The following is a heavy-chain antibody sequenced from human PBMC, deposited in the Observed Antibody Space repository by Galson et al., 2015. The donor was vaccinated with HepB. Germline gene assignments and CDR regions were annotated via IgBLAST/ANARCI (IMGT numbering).Heavy chain of an antibody. CDR1: GFTFSSYG. J-gene: IGHJ6*02. CDR2: IRYDGSNK. V-gene: IGHV3-33*06. CDR3: AKTLLGYYDFWSGYYWANNYYYGMDV. Sequence: SLRLSCAASGFTFSSYGMHWVRQAPGKGLEWVAVIRYDGSNKYYADSVKGRFTISRDNSKNTLYLQMNSLRAEDTAVYYCAKTLLGYYDFWSGYYWANNYYYGMDVWGQGTTVTVSS. D-gene: IGHD3-3*01.